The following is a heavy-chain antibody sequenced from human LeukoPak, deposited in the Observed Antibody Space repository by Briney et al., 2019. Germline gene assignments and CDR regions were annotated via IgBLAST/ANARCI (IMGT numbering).Heavy chain of an antibody. Sequence: GASVKVSCKATGYTFTDYYMHWVRQATGQGLEWMGWISAYNGNTNYAQKLQGRLTMTTDTSTSTAYMELRSLRSDDTAVYYCARDLGYSSSSDAFDIWGQGTMVTVSS. J-gene: IGHJ3*02. D-gene: IGHD6-13*01. CDR2: ISAYNGNT. V-gene: IGHV1-18*04. CDR3: ARDLGYSSSSDAFDI. CDR1: GYTFTDYY.